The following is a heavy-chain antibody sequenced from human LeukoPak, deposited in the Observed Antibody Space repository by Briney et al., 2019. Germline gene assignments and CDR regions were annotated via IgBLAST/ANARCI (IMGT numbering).Heavy chain of an antibody. CDR2: FYYSGST. CDR1: GGSISRGGYS. CDR3: ARDGRVEDGYCSSTSCYGDAPNWFDP. J-gene: IGHJ5*02. D-gene: IGHD2-2*03. V-gene: IGHV4-30-4*07. Sequence: SETLSLTCAVSGGSISRGGYSWSWIRQPPGKGLEWIGYFYYSGSTYYNPSLKSRVTISLDTSKNQLSLKLSSVTAADTAVYYCARDGRVEDGYCSSTSCYGDAPNWFDPWGQGTLVTVSS.